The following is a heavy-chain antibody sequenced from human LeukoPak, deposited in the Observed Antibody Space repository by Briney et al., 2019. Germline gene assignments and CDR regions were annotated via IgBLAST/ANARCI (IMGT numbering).Heavy chain of an antibody. CDR2: INPNSGGT. D-gene: IGHD2-15*01. J-gene: IGHJ4*02. CDR1: GYTFTGYY. Sequence: ASVNVSCKASGYTFTGYYMQWVRQAPGQGLEWMGWINPNSGGTNYAQQFQGSITMTRDTSNSTVYMELSRLTSDDTAVYYCARGRHCSGGSCYLDYWGQGTLVTVS. V-gene: IGHV1-2*02. CDR3: ARGRHCSGGSCYLDY.